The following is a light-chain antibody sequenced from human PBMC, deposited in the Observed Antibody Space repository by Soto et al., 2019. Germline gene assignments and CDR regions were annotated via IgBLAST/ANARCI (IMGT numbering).Light chain of an antibody. CDR1: QSISSW. CDR3: QQYNSYPLT. J-gene: IGKJ2*01. Sequence: DIQMTQSPSTLSASVGDRVTITCRASQSISSWLAWYQQKPGKAPKLLIYKASSLESGFPSRFSGSGSGTEFTLTISSLQPDDFATYYCQQYNSYPLTFGQGTKLEIK. V-gene: IGKV1-5*03. CDR2: KAS.